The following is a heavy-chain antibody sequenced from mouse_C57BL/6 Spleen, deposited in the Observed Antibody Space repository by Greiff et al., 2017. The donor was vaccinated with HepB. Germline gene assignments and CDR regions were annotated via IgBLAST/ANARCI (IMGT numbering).Heavy chain of an antibody. D-gene: IGHD4-1*01. Sequence: QVQLQQPGAELVRPGTSVKLSCKASGYTFTSYWMHWVKQRPGQGLEWIGVIDPSDSYTNYNQKFKGKATLTVDTSSSTAYMQLSSLTSEDAAVYYCARCAGTEGYFDYWGQGTTLTVSS. J-gene: IGHJ2*01. V-gene: IGHV1-59*01. CDR3: ARCAGTEGYFDY. CDR2: IDPSDSYT. CDR1: GYTFTSYW.